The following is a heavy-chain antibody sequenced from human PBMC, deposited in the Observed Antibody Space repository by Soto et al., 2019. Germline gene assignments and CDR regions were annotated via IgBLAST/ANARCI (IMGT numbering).Heavy chain of an antibody. CDR1: GGSIANNNYF. V-gene: IGHV4-39*01. J-gene: IGHJ6*02. CDR3: ARLNRGYSSSWYVGNYYYYGMDV. CDR2: AAYSGST. Sequence: SETLSLTCTVSGGSIANNNYFWGWVRQPPGKGLEWIGSAAYSGSTYYNPSLKSRVTISVDTSKNQFSLKLSSVTAADTAVYYCARLNRGYSSSWYVGNYYYYGMDVWGQGTTVTVSS. D-gene: IGHD6-13*01.